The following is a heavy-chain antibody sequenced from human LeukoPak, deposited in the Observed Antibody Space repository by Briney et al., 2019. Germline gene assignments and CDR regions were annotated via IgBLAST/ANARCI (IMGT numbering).Heavy chain of an antibody. Sequence: SVKVSCKASGGTFSSYAISWVRQAPGQGLEWMGGIIPIFGTANYAQKFQGRVTITADKSTSTAYMELSSLRSEDTAVYYCARGGALGYCSGGSCDSGVEAFDIWGQGTMVTVSS. J-gene: IGHJ3*02. CDR1: GGTFSSYA. D-gene: IGHD2-15*01. CDR2: IIPIFGTA. V-gene: IGHV1-69*06. CDR3: ARGGALGYCSGGSCDSGVEAFDI.